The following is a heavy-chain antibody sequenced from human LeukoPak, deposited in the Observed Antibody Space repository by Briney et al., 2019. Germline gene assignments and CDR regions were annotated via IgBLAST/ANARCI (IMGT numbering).Heavy chain of an antibody. V-gene: IGHV4-34*01. CDR1: GGSFSGYY. D-gene: IGHD3-10*01. CDR2: INHSGST. J-gene: IGHJ4*02. Sequence: PSETLSLTCAVYGGSFSGYYWSWIRQPPGKGLEWIGEINHSGSTNYNPSLKSRVTISVDTSKNQFSLKLSSVTAADTAVYYCARGPKQTGWSYWAYYFDYWGQGTLVTVSS. CDR3: ARGPKQTGWSYWAYYFDY.